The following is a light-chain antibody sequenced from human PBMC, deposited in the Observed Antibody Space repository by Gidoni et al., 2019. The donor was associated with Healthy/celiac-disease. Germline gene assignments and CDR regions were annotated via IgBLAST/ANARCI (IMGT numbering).Light chain of an antibody. CDR2: DVS. J-gene: IGLJ2*01. CDR1: SSDVGDYNS. CDR3: CSYAGTYTHVV. Sequence: QSALTQPRSVSGSPGQSVTISCPGTSSDVGDYNSVSWYQKHPGKAPKLMIYDVSKRPSGVTDRFSGSKSGNTASLTISGLQAEDEADYYCCSYAGTYTHVVFGGGTKLTVL. V-gene: IGLV2-11*01.